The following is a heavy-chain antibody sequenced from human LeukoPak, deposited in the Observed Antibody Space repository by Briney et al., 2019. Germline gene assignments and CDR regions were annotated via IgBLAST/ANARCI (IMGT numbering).Heavy chain of an antibody. D-gene: IGHD2-2*02. V-gene: IGHV1-18*01. J-gene: IGHJ6*02. CDR3: ARVVGYCSSISCYTGVYYYYYGMDV. CDR1: GYTFTSYG. Sequence: ASVKLACKASGYTFTSYGISWVRQAPGQGLEWMGWISAHNGNTNYAQKFQGRVTMTTDTSTSTAYMELRSLRSDDTAVYYCARVVGYCSSISCYTGVYYYYYGMDVWGQGTTVTVSS. CDR2: ISAHNGNT.